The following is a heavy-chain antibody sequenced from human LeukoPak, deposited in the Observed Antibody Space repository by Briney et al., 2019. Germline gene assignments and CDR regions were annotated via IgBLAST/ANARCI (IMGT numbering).Heavy chain of an antibody. J-gene: IGHJ4*02. CDR1: GFTFSSYG. D-gene: IGHD3-3*01. V-gene: IGHV3-33*01. Sequence: GGSLRLSCAASGFTFSSYGMHWVRQAPGKGLEWVAVIWYDGSNKYYADSVKGRFTISRDNSKNTLYLQMNSLRAEDTAVYYCARDGEGFYYFGYWGQGTLVTVSS. CDR2: IWYDGSNK. CDR3: ARDGEGFYYFGY.